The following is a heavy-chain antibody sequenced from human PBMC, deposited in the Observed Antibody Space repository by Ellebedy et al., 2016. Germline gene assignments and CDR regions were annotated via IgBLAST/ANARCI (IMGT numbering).Heavy chain of an antibody. Sequence: SGPTLVKPPQTLALTCTFSGFSLITTGAGVGWIRQPPGKALEWLNLIYWDDTQYSNPSLSDRLSITKDTSRNRVFMTLTDVDPLDTATYYCARVRRRYDYRRNSYYATFEKWGPGTLVTVSS. D-gene: IGHD5-12*01. J-gene: IGHJ4*02. CDR2: IYWDDTQ. CDR3: ARVRRRYDYRRNSYYATFEK. CDR1: GFSLITTGAG. V-gene: IGHV2-5*02.